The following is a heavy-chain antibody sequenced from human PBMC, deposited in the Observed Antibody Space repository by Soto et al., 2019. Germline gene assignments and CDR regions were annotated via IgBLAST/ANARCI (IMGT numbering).Heavy chain of an antibody. CDR1: GGSISSGGYS. D-gene: IGHD2-2*01. V-gene: IGHV4-30-2*03. CDR3: ARLAGYCSGTSCYGYYGMDV. Sequence: SETLSLTCAVPGGSISSGGYSWSWIRQPPGKGLEWIGYIYHSGSTYYSPSLESRVTISVDTSKNQFSLKVSSVTAADTAVFYCARLAGYCSGTSCYGYYGMDVWGQGTTVTVSS. CDR2: IYHSGST. J-gene: IGHJ6*02.